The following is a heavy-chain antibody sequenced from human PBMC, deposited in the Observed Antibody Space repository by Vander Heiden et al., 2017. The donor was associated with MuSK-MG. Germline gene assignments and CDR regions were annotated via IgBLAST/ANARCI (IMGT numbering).Heavy chain of an antibody. Sequence: EVQLVVSGGGLLKPGGSLSLSCAASGFTFSSYSMNWVRQSPGKGLEWVASISSSSSYIYYADSVKGRFTISRDNAKNSLYLQMNSLRAEDTAVYYCARGTVAGRRFYYYYGMDVWGQGTTVTVSS. J-gene: IGHJ6*02. V-gene: IGHV3-21*01. CDR3: ARGTVAGRRFYYYYGMDV. CDR2: ISSSSSYI. D-gene: IGHD6-19*01. CDR1: GFTFSSYS.